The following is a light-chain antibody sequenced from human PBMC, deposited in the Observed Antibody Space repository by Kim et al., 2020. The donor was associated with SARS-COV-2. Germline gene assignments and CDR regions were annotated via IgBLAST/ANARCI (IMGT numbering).Light chain of an antibody. CDR3: KKFNNWPTWT. Sequence: EIVMTQSPGTLSVSPGERATLSCRANQSISTNLAWYQQKPGQAPRLLIYGASTRATDVPARFSGSGSGTEFTLTISSLQSEDFAVYYCKKFNNWPTWTFGQGTKVDIK. V-gene: IGKV3-15*01. CDR2: GAS. CDR1: QSISTN. J-gene: IGKJ1*01.